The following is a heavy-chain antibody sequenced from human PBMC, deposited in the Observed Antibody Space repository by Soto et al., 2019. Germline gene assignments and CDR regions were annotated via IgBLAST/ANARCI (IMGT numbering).Heavy chain of an antibody. V-gene: IGHV3-73*01. CDR1: GFTFSDSD. CDR2: IRSKPNSYAT. CDR3: ARQLTYTVTTSYYYYYGMDV. Sequence: GGSLRLSCAASGFTFSDSDMHWVRQASGKGLEWVGRIRSKPNSYATAYAASVKGRFTISRDDSKNTAYLQMNSLKTEDTAVYYCARQLTYTVTTSYYYYYGMDVWGQGTTVTVSS. J-gene: IGHJ6*02. D-gene: IGHD4-17*01.